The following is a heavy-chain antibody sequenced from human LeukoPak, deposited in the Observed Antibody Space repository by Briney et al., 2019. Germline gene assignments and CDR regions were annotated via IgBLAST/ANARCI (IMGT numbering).Heavy chain of an antibody. Sequence: SETPSLTCSVSGGSISSGDYYWTWIRQPPGKGLEWIGYIYYSGSTYYNPSLKSRVIISVDTSKNQFSLKLSSVTAADTAVYFCARVHCSSTSCYRFDPWGQGTLVTVSS. CDR1: GGSISSGDYY. V-gene: IGHV4-30-4*08. CDR2: IYYSGST. D-gene: IGHD2-2*01. CDR3: ARVHCSSTSCYRFDP. J-gene: IGHJ5*02.